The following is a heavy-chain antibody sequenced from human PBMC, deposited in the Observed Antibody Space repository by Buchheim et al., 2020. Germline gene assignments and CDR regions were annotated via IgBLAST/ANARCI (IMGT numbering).Heavy chain of an antibody. Sequence: EVQLVESGGGLVQPGGSLRLSCAASGFTFSSYDMHWVRQVTGKGLEWVSAIGTADDTYYADSVKGRFTISRENAKNSLYLQMNSLGAGDTAVYYCARELADTVTWGWPFDLWGRGTL. CDR2: IGTADDT. J-gene: IGHJ2*01. CDR1: GFTFSSYD. CDR3: ARELADTVTWGWPFDL. V-gene: IGHV3-13*01. D-gene: IGHD4-17*01.